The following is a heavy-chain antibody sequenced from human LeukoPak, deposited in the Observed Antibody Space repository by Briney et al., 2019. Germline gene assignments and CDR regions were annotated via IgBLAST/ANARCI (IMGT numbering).Heavy chain of an antibody. CDR1: GASIDSGDDY. J-gene: IGHJ4*02. D-gene: IGHD6-13*01. CDR2: IYYSGST. Sequence: SETLSLTCTVSGASIDSGDDYWSWIRQPPGKGLGWIGYIYYSGSTHYNPSLKSRVTMSVDTSKNQFSLKLSSVTAADTAVYYCARDPIAAAEPIDYWGQGTLVTVSS. V-gene: IGHV4-30-4*01. CDR3: ARDPIAAAEPIDY.